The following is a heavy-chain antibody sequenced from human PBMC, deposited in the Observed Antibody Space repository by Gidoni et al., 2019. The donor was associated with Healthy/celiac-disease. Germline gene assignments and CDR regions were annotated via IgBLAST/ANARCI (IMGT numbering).Heavy chain of an antibody. CDR3: ARQQTPFGGAGYYFDY. CDR2: IYYSGST. CDR1: GGSISSSSYY. D-gene: IGHD3-16*01. J-gene: IGHJ4*02. V-gene: IGHV4-39*01. Sequence: QLQLQESGPGLVKLSETLSLPCTVSGGSISSSSYYWGWIRQPPGKGLEWIGSIYYSGSTYYNPSLKSRVTISVDTSKNQFSLKLSSVTAADTAVYYCARQQTPFGGAGYYFDYWGQGTLVTVSS.